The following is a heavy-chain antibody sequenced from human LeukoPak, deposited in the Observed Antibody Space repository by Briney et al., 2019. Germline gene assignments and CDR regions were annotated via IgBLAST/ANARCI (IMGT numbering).Heavy chain of an antibody. CDR2: IYYSGST. D-gene: IGHD6-13*01. J-gene: IGHJ4*02. Sequence: SETLSLTCTVSGGSISSYYWSWIRQPPGKGLDWIGYIYYSGSTNYNPSLKSRVTISVDTSKNQFSLKLSSVTAADTAVYYCAGFNRGGIAAYWGQGTLVTVSS. CDR1: GGSISSYY. V-gene: IGHV4-59*01. CDR3: AGFNRGGIAAY.